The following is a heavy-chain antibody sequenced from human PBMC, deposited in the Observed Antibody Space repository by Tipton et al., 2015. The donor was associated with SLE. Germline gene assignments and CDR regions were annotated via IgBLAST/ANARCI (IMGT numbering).Heavy chain of an antibody. CDR2: INHSGST. J-gene: IGHJ4*02. Sequence: TLSLTCTVSGGSISSSSYYWGWIRQPPGKGLEWIGEINHSGSTNYNPSLKSRVTISVDTSKNQFSLKLSSVTAADTAVYYCARGGIAVAGTDYWGQGTLVTVSS. CDR1: GGSISSSSYY. CDR3: ARGGIAVAGTDY. V-gene: IGHV4-39*07. D-gene: IGHD6-19*01.